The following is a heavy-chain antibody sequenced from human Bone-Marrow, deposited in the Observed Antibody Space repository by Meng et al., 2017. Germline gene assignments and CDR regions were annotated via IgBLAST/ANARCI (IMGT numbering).Heavy chain of an antibody. J-gene: IGHJ4*02. D-gene: IGHD6-25*01. CDR2: INPKSGDT. V-gene: IGHV1-2*06. CDR3: ARDEDISAAGKLFGDY. CDR1: GYNFPDYY. Sequence: QVQLVHVGADVKKPGASVKVSFKPSGYNFPDYYIHWVRRAPGQGLEWMGRINPKSGDTHYAQKFQARVTMTGDTSISTAYMELSGLRSDDTAMYYCARDEDISAAGKLFGDYWGQGTLVTVSS.